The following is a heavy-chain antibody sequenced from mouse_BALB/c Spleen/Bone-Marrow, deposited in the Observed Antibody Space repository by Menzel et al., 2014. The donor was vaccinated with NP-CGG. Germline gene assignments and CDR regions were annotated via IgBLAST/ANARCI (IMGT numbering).Heavy chain of an antibody. CDR3: VSHGSWIAY. CDR1: GFTFNTYA. CDR2: IRSKSNNYAT. V-gene: IGHV10-1*02. Sequence: EVKLVESGGGLVQPKGSLKLSCAASGFTFNTYAMNWVRQAPGKGLEWVARIRSKSNNYATYYADSVKDRFTISRDDSQSMLYLQMNNLKTEDTAMYYCVSHGSWIAYWGQGTLVTVSA. J-gene: IGHJ3*01.